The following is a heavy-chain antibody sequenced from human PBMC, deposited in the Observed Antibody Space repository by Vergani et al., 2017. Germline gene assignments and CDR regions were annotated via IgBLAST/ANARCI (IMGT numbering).Heavy chain of an antibody. CDR1: GFTFSSYG. CDR3: ARDGSAADHWWFDP. D-gene: IGHD6-13*01. V-gene: IGHV3-33*01. J-gene: IGHJ5*02. Sequence: QVQLVESGGGVVQPGRSLRLSCAASGFTFSSYGMHWVRQAPGKGLEWVAVIWYDGSNKYYADSVKGRFTISRDNSKSTLYLQMNSLRAEDTAVYYCARDGSAADHWWFDPWGQGTLVTVSS. CDR2: IWYDGSNK.